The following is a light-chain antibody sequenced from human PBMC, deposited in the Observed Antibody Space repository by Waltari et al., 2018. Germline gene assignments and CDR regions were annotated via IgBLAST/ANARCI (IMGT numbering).Light chain of an antibody. J-gene: IGLJ3*02. Sequence: SALTQPPSAPGSPGQSVSISCTGTRRYVGAYNYVSWYQQHPGKAPRLMIYEVTKRPSGVPDRFAGSKSGNTASLTVSGLQTEDEADYYCCSYTDRSTMVFGAGTKLTVL. CDR2: EVT. CDR3: CSYTDRSTMV. CDR1: RRYVGAYNY. V-gene: IGLV2-8*01.